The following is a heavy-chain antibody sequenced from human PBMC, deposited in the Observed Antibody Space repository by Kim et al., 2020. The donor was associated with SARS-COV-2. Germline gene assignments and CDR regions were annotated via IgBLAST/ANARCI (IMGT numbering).Heavy chain of an antibody. J-gene: IGHJ5*02. V-gene: IGHV3-9*01. D-gene: IGHD4-4*01. Sequence: GGSLRLSCAASGFTFGDYAMHWVRQAPGKGLEWVSGISWNSGSIGYADSVKGRFTISRDNAKNSLYLQMNSLRAEDTALYYCAKGPGTVTTSWFDPWGQGTLVTVSS. CDR2: ISWNSGSI. CDR1: GFTFGDYA. CDR3: AKGPGTVTTSWFDP.